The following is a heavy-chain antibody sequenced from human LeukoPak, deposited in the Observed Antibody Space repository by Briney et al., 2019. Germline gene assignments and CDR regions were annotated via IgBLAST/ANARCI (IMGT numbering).Heavy chain of an antibody. V-gene: IGHV3-30*03. CDR3: TPSPGDTVTTDY. D-gene: IGHD4-17*01. Sequence: GGSLRLSCAASGFTFSSYGMHCVRQAPGKGLEWVAVISYDGSNKYYADSVKGRFTISRDNSNNTLSLQMNSLRAEDTALYYCTPSPGDTVTTDYWGQGTLVTVSS. J-gene: IGHJ4*02. CDR2: ISYDGSNK. CDR1: GFTFSSYG.